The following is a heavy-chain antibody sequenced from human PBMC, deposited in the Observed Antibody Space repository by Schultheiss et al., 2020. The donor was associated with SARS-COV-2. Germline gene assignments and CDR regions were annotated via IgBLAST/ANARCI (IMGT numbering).Heavy chain of an antibody. Sequence: SETLSLTCTVSRGSITSSNYFWSWIRQPPGKGLEWIGYIYYSGSTNYNPSLKSRVTISVDTSKNQFSLKLSSVTAADTAMYYCARYYYHSNWSGGMDVWGQGTTVTVSS. CDR2: IYYSGST. CDR3: ARYYYHSNWSGGMDV. CDR1: RGSITSSNYF. J-gene: IGHJ6*02. D-gene: IGHD3-22*01. V-gene: IGHV4-61*01.